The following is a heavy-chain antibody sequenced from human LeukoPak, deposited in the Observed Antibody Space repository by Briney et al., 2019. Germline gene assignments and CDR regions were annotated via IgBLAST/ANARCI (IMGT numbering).Heavy chain of an antibody. J-gene: IGHJ4*02. V-gene: IGHV2-5*08. Sequence: TLSLTCTVSGASINSYFWNWIRQPPGKGLEWIALIYWDDDKRYSPSLKTRLSITKDTSKNQVVLTMTNMGPVDTATYYCAHGGVTGTKYWGQGTLVTVSS. CDR3: AHGGVTGTKY. CDR1: GASINSY. CDR2: IYWDDDK. D-gene: IGHD1-20*01.